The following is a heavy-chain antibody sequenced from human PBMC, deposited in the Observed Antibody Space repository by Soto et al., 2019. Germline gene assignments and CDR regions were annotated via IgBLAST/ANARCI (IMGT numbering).Heavy chain of an antibody. CDR1: GYTFTTYA. CDR3: ARDGGGGSYYFIRY. Sequence: QVQLVQSGGEVKKPGASMKVSCKTSGYTFTTYAISWVRQAPGQGLEWMGWISGNNGDTEYAQKFQGRVTMTTDTSTTTAYMELRSLTSDETAVYYCARDGGGGSYYFIRYWGQGTLVTVSS. J-gene: IGHJ4*02. D-gene: IGHD1-26*01. CDR2: ISGNNGDT. V-gene: IGHV1-18*01.